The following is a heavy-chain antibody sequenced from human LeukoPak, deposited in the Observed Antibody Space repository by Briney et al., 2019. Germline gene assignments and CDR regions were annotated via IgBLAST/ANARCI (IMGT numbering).Heavy chain of an antibody. J-gene: IGHJ4*02. CDR2: ISYDGSNK. CDR3: ARGTLEALDY. Sequence: GRSLRLSCAASAFTFSAYGMHWVRQAPGKGLEWVAVISYDGSNKYYADSVKGRFTISRDNSKNTLYLQMNSLRAEDTAVYYCARGTLEALDYWGQGTLVTVSS. CDR1: AFTFSAYG. V-gene: IGHV3-30*19.